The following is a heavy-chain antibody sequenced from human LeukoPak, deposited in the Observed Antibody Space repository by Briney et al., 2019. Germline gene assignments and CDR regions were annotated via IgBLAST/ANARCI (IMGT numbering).Heavy chain of an antibody. CDR1: GFTFSSYG. CDR3: ARAVGGGYCSSTSCSSGDAFDI. CDR2: ISGSGGET. D-gene: IGHD2-2*03. Sequence: GGSLRLSCAASGFTFSSYGMSWIRQAPGEGLEWVAAISGSGGETYYTDSVKGRFTISRDNAKNSLYLQMNSLRAEDTAVYYCARAVGGGYCSSTSCSSGDAFDIWGQGTMVTVSS. V-gene: IGHV3-23*01. J-gene: IGHJ3*02.